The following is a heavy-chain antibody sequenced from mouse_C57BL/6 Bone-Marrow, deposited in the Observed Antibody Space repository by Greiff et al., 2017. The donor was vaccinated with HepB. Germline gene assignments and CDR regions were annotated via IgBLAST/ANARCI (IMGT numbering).Heavy chain of an antibody. CDR1: GFSLTSYG. CDR3: ASSRQLRPFAY. V-gene: IGHV2-6*01. Sequence: QVQLKESGPGLVAPSQSLSITCTVSGFSLTSYGVDWVRQSPGKGLEWLGVIWGVGSTNYNSALKSRLSISKDNSKSQVFLKMNSLQTDDTAVYYCASSRQLRPFAYWGEGTLVTVSA. CDR2: IWGVGST. D-gene: IGHD3-2*02. J-gene: IGHJ3*01.